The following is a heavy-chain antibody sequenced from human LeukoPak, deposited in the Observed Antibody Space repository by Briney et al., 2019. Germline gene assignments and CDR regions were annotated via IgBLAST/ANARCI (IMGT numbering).Heavy chain of an antibody. CDR2: ISNNGGYT. CDR3: ARDLDCSSTSCYGRYYGMDV. CDR1: GFTFSSSA. J-gene: IGHJ6*02. D-gene: IGHD2-2*01. V-gene: IGHV3-23*01. Sequence: GGSLRLSCAASGFTFSSSAMSWVRQAPGKGLEWVSAISNNGGYTYYADSVQGRFTISRDNSKSTLCLQMNSLRAEDTAVYYCARDLDCSSTSCYGRYYGMDVWGQGTTVTVSS.